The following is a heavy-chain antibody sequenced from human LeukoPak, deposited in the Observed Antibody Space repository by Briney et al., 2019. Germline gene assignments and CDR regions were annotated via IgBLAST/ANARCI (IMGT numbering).Heavy chain of an antibody. CDR3: ARRASYTSSFFDY. J-gene: IGHJ4*02. CDR1: GDSISSYY. CDR2: IYHTGST. Sequence: PSETLSLTCTVSGDSISSYYWSWIRQPPGKGLEWIGYIYHTGSTNYNSSLKSRVTMSVDTSKNQFSLQVSSVTAADTAVYYCARRASYTSSFFDYWGQGILVTASS. D-gene: IGHD6-6*01. V-gene: IGHV4-59*08.